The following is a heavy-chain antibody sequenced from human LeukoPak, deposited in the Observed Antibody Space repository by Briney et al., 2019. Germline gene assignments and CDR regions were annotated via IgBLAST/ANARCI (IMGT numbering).Heavy chain of an antibody. CDR2: IYYSGST. CDR3: ARNVRKGYYYYYYMDV. Sequence: PSETLSLTCTVSGGSISGYYWTWIRQPPGKGLELIGYIYYSGSTNYNPSLKSRVTISVDTSKNQFSLKLSSVTAADTAVYYCARNVRKGYYYYYYMDVWGKGTTVTVSS. J-gene: IGHJ6*03. D-gene: IGHD1-14*01. V-gene: IGHV4-59*01. CDR1: GGSISGYY.